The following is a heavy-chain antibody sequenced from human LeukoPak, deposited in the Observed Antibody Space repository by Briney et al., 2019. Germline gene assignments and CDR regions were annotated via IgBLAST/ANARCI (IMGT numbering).Heavy chain of an antibody. CDR3: ARGSDFFDY. Sequence: SQTLSLTCAVSGGSISSADFYWSWIRQHPGKGLEWIGFIYYSGSAYYNPSLKSRVSISIDTSKNQFSLTLNSVTAADTAVYYCARGSDFFDYWGQGTLVTVSS. V-gene: IGHV4-31*11. CDR2: IYYSGSA. CDR1: GGSISSADFY. J-gene: IGHJ4*02.